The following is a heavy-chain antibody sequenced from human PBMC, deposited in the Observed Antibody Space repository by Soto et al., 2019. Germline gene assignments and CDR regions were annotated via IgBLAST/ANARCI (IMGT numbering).Heavy chain of an antibody. V-gene: IGHV3-49*04. CDR2: IRSKAYGGTT. CDR1: GFTFGDYA. CDR3: TRGEYYDSSGYTLDY. D-gene: IGHD3-22*01. Sequence: GGSLRLSCTASGFTFGDYAMSWVRQAPGKGLEWVGFIRSKAYGGTTEYAASVKGRFTISRDDSKSIAYLQMNSLKTEDTAVYYCTRGEYYDSSGYTLDYWGQGTLVTVAS. J-gene: IGHJ4*02.